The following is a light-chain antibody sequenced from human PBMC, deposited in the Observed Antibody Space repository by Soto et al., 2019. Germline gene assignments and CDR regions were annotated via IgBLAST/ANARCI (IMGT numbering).Light chain of an antibody. Sequence: QSALTQPASVSGSPGQSITISCTGTSSDVGGSAYVSWYQQFPGNVPRLLIYNNTNRPSGVPDRFSGSKSGTSASLAITGLQAEDEADYYCQSYDSNFLGVIFGVGTKLTVL. CDR3: QSYDSNFLGVI. J-gene: IGLJ2*01. V-gene: IGLV2-14*01. CDR2: NNT. CDR1: SSDVGGSAY.